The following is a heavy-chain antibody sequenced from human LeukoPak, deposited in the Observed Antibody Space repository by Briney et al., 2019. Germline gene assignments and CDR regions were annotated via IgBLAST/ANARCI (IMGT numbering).Heavy chain of an antibody. CDR2: IRSKANSYAT. V-gene: IGHV3-73*01. J-gene: IGHJ4*02. CDR3: TRHLDGGNTD. D-gene: IGHD4-23*01. Sequence: GGSLKLSCAASGFTFSGSAMHWVCQASGKGLEWVGRIRSKANSYATAYAASVKGRFTISRDDSKNTAYLQMNSLKTEDTAVYYCTRHLDGGNTDWGQGTLVTVSS. CDR1: GFTFSGSA.